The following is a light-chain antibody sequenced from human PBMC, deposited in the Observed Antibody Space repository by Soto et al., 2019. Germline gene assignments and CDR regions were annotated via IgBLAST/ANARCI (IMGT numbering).Light chain of an antibody. CDR3: QSYDSSLNIWV. CDR2: SNR. J-gene: IGLJ3*02. V-gene: IGLV1-40*01. CDR1: SSNIGARYD. Sequence: QSVLTQPPSVSGAPGQNVTISCTGSSSNIGARYDVHWYQQLPGTAPKLLIYSNRNRPSGVPDRFSVSKSGTSASLAITGLRAEDGADYYCQSYDSSLNIWVFGGGTKVTVL.